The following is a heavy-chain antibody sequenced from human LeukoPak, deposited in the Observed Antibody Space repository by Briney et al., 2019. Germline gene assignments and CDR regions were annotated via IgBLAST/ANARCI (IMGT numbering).Heavy chain of an antibody. CDR3: ARDVISRQMITLGLGF. CDR1: GFTFSSYA. D-gene: IGHD1-20*01. J-gene: IGHJ4*02. Sequence: GGSLRLSCAASGFTFSSYAMHWVRQAPGKGLEWVAVISYDGSKRYYADSVKGRFTISRDTSNKTAYLEMNSLRVDDTAVYYCARDVISRQMITLGLGFWGQGTLVTVSS. V-gene: IGHV3-30*04. CDR2: ISYDGSKR.